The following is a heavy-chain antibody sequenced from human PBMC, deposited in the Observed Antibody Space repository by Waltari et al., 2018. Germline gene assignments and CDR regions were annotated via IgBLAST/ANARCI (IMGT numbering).Heavy chain of an antibody. J-gene: IGHJ3*02. V-gene: IGHV4-34*01. CDR1: GGSFSGYY. CDR2: INHSGST. Sequence: QVQLQQWGAGLLKPSETLSLTCAVYGGSFSGYYWSWIRQPPGKGLEWIGEINHSGSTNYNPSLKSRVTISVDTSKNQFSLKLSSVTAADTAVYYCATGAFYYDSSGFPFDIWGQGTMVTVSS. D-gene: IGHD3-22*01. CDR3: ATGAFYYDSSGFPFDI.